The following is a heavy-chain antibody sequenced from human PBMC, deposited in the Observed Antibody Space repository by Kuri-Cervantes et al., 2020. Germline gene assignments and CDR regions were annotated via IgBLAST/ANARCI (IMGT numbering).Heavy chain of an antibody. V-gene: IGHV4-4*02. Sequence: SETLSLTCTVSGCSISSSNWWSWVRQPPGKGLEWIGEIYHSGSTNYNPSLKSRVTISVDTSKNQFYLKLSSVTAADTAVYYCSRDPPRSGGLSRCYYGMDVWGQGTTVTVSS. CDR2: IYHSGST. CDR1: GCSISSSNW. CDR3: SRDPPRSGGLSRCYYGMDV. D-gene: IGHD6-19*01. J-gene: IGHJ6*02.